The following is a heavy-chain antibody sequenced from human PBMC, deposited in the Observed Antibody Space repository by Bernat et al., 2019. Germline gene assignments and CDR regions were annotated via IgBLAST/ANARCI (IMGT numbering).Heavy chain of an antibody. V-gene: IGHV3-33*01. D-gene: IGHD4-17*01. CDR3: ARMTTRCLDY. J-gene: IGHJ4*02. CDR2: VWYDGNNK. Sequence: QVQLVESGGGVVQPGRSLRLSCAASGFTFSSYGMHWVRQAPGKGLEWVAVVWYDGNNKYYADSEKGRFTISRDNSKNTLYLQMNSLRAEDTAVYYCARMTTRCLDYWGQGTLVTVSS. CDR1: GFTFSSYG.